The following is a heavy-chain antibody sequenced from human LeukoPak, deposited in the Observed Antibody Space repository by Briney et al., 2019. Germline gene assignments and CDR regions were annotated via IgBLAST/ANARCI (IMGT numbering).Heavy chain of an antibody. CDR3: ARGIAGGAFDI. Sequence: GSLRLSCAASGFTFSTYGMHWVRQAPGKGLEWVAVISYDGSNKYYADSVKGRFTISRDNSKNTLYLQINSLRAEDTAVYYCARGIAGGAFDIWGQGTMVTVSS. J-gene: IGHJ3*02. CDR2: ISYDGSNK. V-gene: IGHV3-30*19. D-gene: IGHD3-10*01. CDR1: GFTFSTYG.